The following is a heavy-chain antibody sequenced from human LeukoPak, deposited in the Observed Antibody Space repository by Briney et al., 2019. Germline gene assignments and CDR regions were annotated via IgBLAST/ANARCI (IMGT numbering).Heavy chain of an antibody. CDR2: ISGSGGST. V-gene: IGHV3-23*01. CDR3: AKVGLAYCGGDCPYYFDY. Sequence: GGSLRLSCAASGFTFSSYGMSWVRQAPGKGLEWVSAISGSGGSTYYADSVKGRFTISRDNSKNTLYLQMNSLRAEDTAVYYCAKVGLAYCGGDCPYYFDYWGQGTLVTVSS. J-gene: IGHJ4*02. D-gene: IGHD2-21*02. CDR1: GFTFSSYG.